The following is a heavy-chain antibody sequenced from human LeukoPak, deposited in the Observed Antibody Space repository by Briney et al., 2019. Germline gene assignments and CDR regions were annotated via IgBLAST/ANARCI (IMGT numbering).Heavy chain of an antibody. D-gene: IGHD4-17*01. CDR1: GFTFSSYG. CDR2: ISYDGSNK. V-gene: IGHV3-30*18. Sequence: PGRSLRLSCAASGFTFSSYGMHWVRQAPGKGLEWVAVISYDGSNKYYADSVKGRFTISRDNSKNTVYLQMNSLRVEDTAVYYCAKDSYGVNPLRLIDYWGQGTLVTVSS. CDR3: AKDSYGVNPLRLIDY. J-gene: IGHJ4*02.